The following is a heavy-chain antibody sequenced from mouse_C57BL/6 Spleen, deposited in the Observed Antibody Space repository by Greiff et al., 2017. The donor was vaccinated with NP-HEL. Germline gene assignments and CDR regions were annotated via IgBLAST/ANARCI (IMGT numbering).Heavy chain of an antibody. V-gene: IGHV1-15*01. CDR2: IDPETGGT. J-gene: IGHJ2*01. Sequence: QVQLQQSGAELVRPGASVTLSCKASGYAFTDYEMHWVKQTPVHGLEWIGAIDPETGGTAYHQTFKGKAILTADKSSSTAYMELRSLISEDSAVYDCTRTGDYGTPYYFDYWGQGTTLTVSS. CDR1: GYAFTDYE. D-gene: IGHD2-1*01. CDR3: TRTGDYGTPYYFDY.